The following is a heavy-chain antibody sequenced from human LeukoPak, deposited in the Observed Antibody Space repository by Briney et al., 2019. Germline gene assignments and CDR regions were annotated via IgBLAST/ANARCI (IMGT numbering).Heavy chain of an antibody. CDR2: ISGSGGST. CDR3: TKSRFFGDLDY. Sequence: GGSLRLSCVASGFTFSSNSMIWVRQAPGKGLEWVSAISGSGGSTYYADSVKGRFTISRDNSKNTVYVQMKSLRVEDTAVYYCTKSRFFGDLDYWGQGTLVTVSS. J-gene: IGHJ4*02. D-gene: IGHD3-3*01. CDR1: GFTFSSNS. V-gene: IGHV3-23*01.